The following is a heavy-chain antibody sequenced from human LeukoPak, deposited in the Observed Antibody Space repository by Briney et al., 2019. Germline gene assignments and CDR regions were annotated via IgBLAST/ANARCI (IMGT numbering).Heavy chain of an antibody. D-gene: IGHD2-21*01. CDR3: AKAPVTTCRGAYCYPFDY. Sequence: PGGSLRLSCAASGFTFRSYGMHWVRQAPGKGLEWVSAISDSGNTYHADSVKGRFTISRDSSKNTLFLQMNRLRPEDAAVYYCAKAPVTTCRGAYCYPFDYWGQGTLVTVSS. CDR1: GFTFRSYG. CDR2: ISDSGNT. V-gene: IGHV3-23*01. J-gene: IGHJ4*02.